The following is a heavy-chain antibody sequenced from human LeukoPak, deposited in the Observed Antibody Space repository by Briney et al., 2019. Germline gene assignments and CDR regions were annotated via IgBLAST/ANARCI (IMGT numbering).Heavy chain of an antibody. CDR2: IRSKAYGGTT. J-gene: IGHJ4*02. V-gene: IGHV3-49*04. CDR3: TRARDTYDSSGYYSYSGYYFDY. D-gene: IGHD3-22*01. CDR1: GFTVSSNY. Sequence: GGSLRLSCAASGFTVSSNYMSWVRQAPGKGLEWVGFIRSKAYGGTTEYAASVKGRFTISRDDSKSIAYLQMNSLKTEDTAVYYCTRARDTYDSSGYYSYSGYYFDYWGQGTLVTVSS.